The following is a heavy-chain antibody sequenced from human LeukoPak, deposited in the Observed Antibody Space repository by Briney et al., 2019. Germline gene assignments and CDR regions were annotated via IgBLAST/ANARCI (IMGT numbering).Heavy chain of an antibody. V-gene: IGHV3-23*01. CDR1: GFTFSSYA. Sequence: GGSLRLSCAASGFTFSSYAMSWVRQAPGKGLEWVSAISGSGGSTYYADSVKGRFTISRDNSKNTLYLQMNSLRDEDTAEYYCARGYYDSSGYLTFDYWGQGTLVTVSS. CDR3: ARGYYDSSGYLTFDY. D-gene: IGHD3-22*01. J-gene: IGHJ4*02. CDR2: ISGSGGST.